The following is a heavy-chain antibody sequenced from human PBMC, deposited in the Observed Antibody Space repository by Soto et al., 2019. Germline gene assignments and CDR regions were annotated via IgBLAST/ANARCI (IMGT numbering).Heavy chain of an antibody. Sequence: SETLSLTCAVYGGSFSGYYWSWIRQPPGKGLEWIGEINHSGSTNYNPSLKSRVTISVDTSKNQFSLKLSSVTAADTAVYYCARFNIAIDAFDIWGQGTMVTGS. CDR1: GGSFSGYY. J-gene: IGHJ3*02. CDR2: INHSGST. CDR3: ARFNIAIDAFDI. D-gene: IGHD2-21*01. V-gene: IGHV4-34*01.